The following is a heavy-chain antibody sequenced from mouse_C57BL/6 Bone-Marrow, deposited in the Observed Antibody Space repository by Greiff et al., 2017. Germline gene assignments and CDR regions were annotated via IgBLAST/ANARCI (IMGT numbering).Heavy chain of an antibody. D-gene: IGHD4-1*01. J-gene: IGHJ2*01. CDR2: IYPGSGNT. V-gene: IGHV1-66*01. CDR3: RRGPNWVVADH. CDR1: GYSFTSYY. Sequence: VKLQESGPELVKPGASVKISCKASGYSFTSYYIHWVKQRPGQGLEWIGWIYPGSGNTKYNEKFKGQATLPADTSSSTACLQLSSLTSEDSAVYYGRRGPNWVVADHWGTGTTLTVSS.